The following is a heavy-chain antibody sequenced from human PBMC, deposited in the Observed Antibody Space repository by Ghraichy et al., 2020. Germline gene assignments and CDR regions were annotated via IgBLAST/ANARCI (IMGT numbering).Heavy chain of an antibody. Sequence: GGSLILSCAASGFTFSRYAMSWVRQAPGKGLEWVSAISGSGLSTFHADSVKGRFTISRDNSKDTLYLQMNSLRAEDTALYYCARISGSSTSCCSDYWGQGTLVTVAS. CDR3: ARISGSSTSCCSDY. D-gene: IGHD2-2*01. J-gene: IGHJ4*02. V-gene: IGHV3-23*01. CDR2: ISGSGLST. CDR1: GFTFSRYA.